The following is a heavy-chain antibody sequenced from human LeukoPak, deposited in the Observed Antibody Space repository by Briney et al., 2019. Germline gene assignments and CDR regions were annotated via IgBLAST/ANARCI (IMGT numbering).Heavy chain of an antibody. CDR1: GGSISSYY. Sequence: SETLSLTCTVSGGSISSYYWSWIRQPPGKGLEWIGYIYYSGSTNYNPSLKSRVTISVDTSKNQFSLKLSSVTAADTAVYYCARDPSDPIVGATGLLDYWGQGTLVTVSS. J-gene: IGHJ4*02. V-gene: IGHV4-59*01. CDR2: IYYSGST. CDR3: ARDPSDPIVGATGLLDY. D-gene: IGHD1-26*01.